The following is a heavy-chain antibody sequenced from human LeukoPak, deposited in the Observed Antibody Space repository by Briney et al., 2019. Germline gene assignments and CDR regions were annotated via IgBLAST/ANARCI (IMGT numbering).Heavy chain of an antibody. CDR2: IYPGDSDT. CDR1: GYSFTSYW. V-gene: IGHV5-51*01. CDR3: ARFTRPSSGWPHYYFDY. D-gene: IGHD6-19*01. Sequence: GESLKISCKGYGYSFTSYWFGWVRQMHRKGLEWMEIIYPGDSDTRYSPSFQGQVTISADKSISTAYLQWSSLKASDTAMYYCARFTRPSSGWPHYYFDYWGQGTLVTVSS. J-gene: IGHJ4*02.